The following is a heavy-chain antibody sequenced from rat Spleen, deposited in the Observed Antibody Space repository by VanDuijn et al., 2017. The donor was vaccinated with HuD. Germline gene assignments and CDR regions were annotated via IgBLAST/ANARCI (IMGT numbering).Heavy chain of an antibody. V-gene: IGHV5S10*01. J-gene: IGHJ1*01. CDR1: GFTFSDSN. D-gene: IGHD5-1*01. CDR3: ATENWDPYYWYFDF. CDR2: NIYDGSRT. Sequence: EVQLVESGGGSVQPGRSLKLSCAASGFTFSDSNMAWVRQVPKKGLEWVATNIYDGSRTYYRDSVKGRFTISRDNAKSTLYLQMDSLRSEDTATYYCATENWDPYYWYFDFWGPGTMVTVSS.